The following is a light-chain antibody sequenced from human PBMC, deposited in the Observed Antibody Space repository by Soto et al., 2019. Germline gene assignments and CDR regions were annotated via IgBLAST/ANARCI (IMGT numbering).Light chain of an antibody. CDR3: MQALQTPYT. V-gene: IGKV2-28*01. J-gene: IGKJ2*01. CDR2: LGS. Sequence: EIVMTQSPLSLPVTPGESASITCRASRSLLHSNGYNYLDWYLQKPGQSPQLLMYLGSNRASGVPDRVSGSGSGTDFTLKISRVEAEDVGVYYCMQALQTPYTFGQGTKLEIK. CDR1: RSLLHSNGYNY.